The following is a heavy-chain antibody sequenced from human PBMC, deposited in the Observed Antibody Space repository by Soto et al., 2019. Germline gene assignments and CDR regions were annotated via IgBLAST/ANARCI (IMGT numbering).Heavy chain of an antibody. V-gene: IGHV3-23*01. D-gene: IGHD3-9*01. CDR3: AKGSQYDILTAHPASES. J-gene: IGHJ5*02. CDR1: GFSFSNYA. Sequence: EVQMLESGGGLVKPGGSLRLSCSVSGFSFSNYAMTWVRQAPGKGLEWVSSISGGGGGTHYADSMKGRVTISRDNCNNNLHLEMKRLRADDPGVYYCAKGSQYDILTAHPASESWGQGTLVTVSS. CDR2: ISGGGGGT.